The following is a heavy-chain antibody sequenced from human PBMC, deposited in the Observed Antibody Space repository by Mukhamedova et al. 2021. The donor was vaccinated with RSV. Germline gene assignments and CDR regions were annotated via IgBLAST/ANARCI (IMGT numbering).Heavy chain of an antibody. Sequence: VRQVTGKGLEWVSVTNTAGDTYYAGSVKGRFSISRENAKNSLYLQISSVRAEDTAFYFCARDRGTGFGQLDYWGQGTLVTVSS. V-gene: IGHV3-13*01. J-gene: IGHJ4*02. CDR2: TNTAGDT. D-gene: IGHD3-10*01. CDR3: ARDRGTGFGQLDY.